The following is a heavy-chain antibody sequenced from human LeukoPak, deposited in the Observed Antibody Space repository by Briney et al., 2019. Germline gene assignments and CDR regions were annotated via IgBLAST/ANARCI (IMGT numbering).Heavy chain of an antibody. CDR3: ASTRVLLWFGESLGHYGMDV. Sequence: ASVKVSCKASGYTFTSYGISWVRQAPGQGLEWMGWISAYSGNTNYAQKLQGRVTMTTDTSTSTAYMELRSLRSDDTAVYYCASTRVLLWFGESLGHYGMDVWGQGTTVTVSS. CDR1: GYTFTSYG. J-gene: IGHJ6*02. V-gene: IGHV1-18*01. D-gene: IGHD3-10*01. CDR2: ISAYSGNT.